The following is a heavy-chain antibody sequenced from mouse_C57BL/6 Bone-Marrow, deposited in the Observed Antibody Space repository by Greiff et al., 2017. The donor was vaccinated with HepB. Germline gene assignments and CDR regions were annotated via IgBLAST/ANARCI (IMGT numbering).Heavy chain of an antibody. Sequence: VQLQQPGAELVMPGASVKLSCKASGYTFTSYWMHWVKQRPGQGLEWIGEIDPSDSYTNYNQKFKGKSTLTVDKSSSTAYMQLSSLTSEDSAVYYCARSDYSGGFAYWGQGSLVTVSA. J-gene: IGHJ3*01. CDR3: ARSDYSGGFAY. CDR2: IDPSDSYT. D-gene: IGHD2-12*01. V-gene: IGHV1-69*01. CDR1: GYTFTSYW.